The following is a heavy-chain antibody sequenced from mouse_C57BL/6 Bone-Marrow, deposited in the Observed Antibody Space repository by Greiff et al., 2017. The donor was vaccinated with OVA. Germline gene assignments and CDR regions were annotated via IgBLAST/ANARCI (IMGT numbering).Heavy chain of an antibody. CDR2: INPSNGGT. Sequence: VQLQQPGTELVKPGASVKLSCKASGYTFTSYWMHWVKQRPGQGLEWIGNINPSNGGTNYNEKFKSNATLTVDKSSSTAYMQLSSLTSEDSAVYYCARNNYDYDGFAYWGQGTLVTVSA. CDR3: ARNNYDYDGFAY. V-gene: IGHV1-53*01. D-gene: IGHD2-4*01. CDR1: GYTFTSYW. J-gene: IGHJ3*01.